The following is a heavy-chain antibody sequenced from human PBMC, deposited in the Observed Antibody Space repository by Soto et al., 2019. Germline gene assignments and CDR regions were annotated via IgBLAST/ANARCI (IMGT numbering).Heavy chain of an antibody. CDR3: AREATVVTLDY. Sequence: GGSLRLSCAGSGFTFSSYAMHWVRQAPGKGLEWVAVISYDGSNKYYADSVKGRFTISRDNSKNTLYLQMNSLRAEDTAVYYCAREATVVTLDYWGQGTLVTVSS. J-gene: IGHJ4*02. CDR1: GFTFSSYA. D-gene: IGHD4-17*01. V-gene: IGHV3-30-3*01. CDR2: ISYDGSNK.